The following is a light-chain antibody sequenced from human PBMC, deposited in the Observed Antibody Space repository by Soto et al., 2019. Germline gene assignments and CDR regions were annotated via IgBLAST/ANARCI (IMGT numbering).Light chain of an antibody. J-gene: IGLJ3*02. Sequence: QSVLTQPPSVSGVPGQRVTISCTGNNSNLGAGYDVHWYQQLPGAAPKLVVFGNRNRPSGVPERFSGSKSGTSASLAITGLQAEDEADYYCQAYDYSLTAFVSGGGTKLTVL. V-gene: IGLV1-40*01. CDR2: GNR. CDR1: NSNLGAGYD. CDR3: QAYDYSLTAFV.